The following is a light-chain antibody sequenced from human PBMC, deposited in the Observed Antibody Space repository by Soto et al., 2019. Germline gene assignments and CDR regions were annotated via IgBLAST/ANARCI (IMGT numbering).Light chain of an antibody. CDR3: QQYNSYSGT. CDR2: DAS. V-gene: IGKV1-5*01. Sequence: DIQMTQSPSTLSASVGDRVTITCRASQSISSWLAWYQQIPGKAPKLLIYDASSLESGVPSRFSGSGSGTEFTLTIISLQPDDFATYYCQQYNSYSGTFGQGTNVDI. CDR1: QSISSW. J-gene: IGKJ1*01.